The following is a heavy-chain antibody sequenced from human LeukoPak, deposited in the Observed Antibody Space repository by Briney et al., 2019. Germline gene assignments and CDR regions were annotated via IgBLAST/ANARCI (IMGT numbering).Heavy chain of an antibody. CDR3: ARGRAVTKYQGLIDY. D-gene: IGHD4-17*01. CDR1: GGSFSGYY. CDR2: INHSGST. V-gene: IGHV4-34*01. Sequence: MPSETLSLTCAVYGGSFSGYYWTWIRQPPGKGLEWIGEINHSGSTNHNPSLKSRVTISVDTSKNQFSLKLSSVTAADTAVYYCARGRAVTKYQGLIDYWGQGALVTVSS. J-gene: IGHJ4*02.